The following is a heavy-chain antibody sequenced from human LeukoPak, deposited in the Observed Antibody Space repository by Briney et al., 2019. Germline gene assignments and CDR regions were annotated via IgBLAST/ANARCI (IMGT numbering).Heavy chain of an antibody. CDR2: ISAYNGNT. V-gene: IGHV1-18*01. D-gene: IGHD3-10*01. J-gene: IGHJ4*02. Sequence: ASVKVSCKASGYTFTSYGISWVRQAPGQGLEWMGWISAYNGNTNYAQKFQGRVTMTRNTSISTAYMELSSLRSEDTAVYYCARGRRLWFGELFPFDYWGQGTLVTVSS. CDR1: GYTFTSYG. CDR3: ARGRRLWFGELFPFDY.